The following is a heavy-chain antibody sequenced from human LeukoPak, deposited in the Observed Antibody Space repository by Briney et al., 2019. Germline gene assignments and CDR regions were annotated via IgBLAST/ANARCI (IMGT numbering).Heavy chain of an antibody. CDR3: ARDYYMDV. V-gene: IGHV3-64*01. CDR1: GFTFSSYA. Sequence: AGGSLRLSCAASGFTFSSYAIHWVRQAPGKGLEYVSAISSNGGSTYYANSVKGRFTISRDNSKNTLYLQMGSLRAEDMAVYYCARDYYMDVWGKGTTVTISS. CDR2: ISSNGGST. J-gene: IGHJ6*03.